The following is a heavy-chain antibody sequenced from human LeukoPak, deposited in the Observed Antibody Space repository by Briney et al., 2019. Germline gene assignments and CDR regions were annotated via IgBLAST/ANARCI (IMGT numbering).Heavy chain of an antibody. D-gene: IGHD3-9*01. CDR1: GYTLTELS. J-gene: IGHJ4*02. Sequence: ASVTVSCKVSGYTLTELSMHWVRQAPGKGLEWMGGFDPEDGETIYAQKFQGRVTMTEDTSTDTAYMELSSLRSEDTAVYYCATDLGILTGYYSLSGDYWGQGTLVTVSS. CDR3: ATDLGILTGYYSLSGDY. V-gene: IGHV1-24*01. CDR2: FDPEDGET.